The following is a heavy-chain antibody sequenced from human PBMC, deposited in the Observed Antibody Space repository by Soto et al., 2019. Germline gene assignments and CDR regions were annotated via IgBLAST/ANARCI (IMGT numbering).Heavy chain of an antibody. CDR1: GFTFSGYG. J-gene: IGHJ4*02. Sequence: QVQLVESGGGVVQPGRSLRLSCAVSGFTFSGYGMHWVRQAPGKGLEWVAVVSYDGSKTYYADSVKGRFTISRDNSKNTLFLLMNSLRDEDTAMFYCAKDWGGSIPRDYWGQGTLVTVSS. CDR2: VSYDGSKT. V-gene: IGHV3-30*18. D-gene: IGHD3-10*01. CDR3: AKDWGGSIPRDY.